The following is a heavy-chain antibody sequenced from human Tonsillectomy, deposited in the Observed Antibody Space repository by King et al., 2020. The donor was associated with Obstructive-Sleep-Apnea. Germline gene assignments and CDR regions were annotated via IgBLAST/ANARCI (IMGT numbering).Heavy chain of an antibody. V-gene: IGHV4-59*08. J-gene: IGHJ3*02. CDR3: ARPIAPGIAVVDDAFDI. CDR1: GGSISSYY. Sequence: QLQESGPGLVKPSETLSLTCTVSGGSISSYYWSWIRQPPGKGLEWIGYIYYSGSTNYNPSLKSRVTISVDTSKNQFSLKLSSVTAADTAVYYCARPIAPGIAVVDDAFDIWGQGTMVTVSS. CDR2: IYYSGST. D-gene: IGHD6-19*01.